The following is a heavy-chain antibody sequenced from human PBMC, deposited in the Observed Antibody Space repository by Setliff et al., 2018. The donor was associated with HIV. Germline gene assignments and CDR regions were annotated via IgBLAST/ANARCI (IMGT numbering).Heavy chain of an antibody. D-gene: IGHD1-1*01. V-gene: IGHV4-59*08. CDR2: IYYSGST. Sequence: SETLSLTCTVSDASISNYHWSWIRQPPGKGLEWIGYIYYSGSTNYNPSLKSRVTISIDTSTNQFSLKLSSVTAADTAVYYCARQTTGATKVRYFDYWAQGTLVTVSS. CDR3: ARQTTGATKVRYFDY. CDR1: DASISNYH. J-gene: IGHJ4*02.